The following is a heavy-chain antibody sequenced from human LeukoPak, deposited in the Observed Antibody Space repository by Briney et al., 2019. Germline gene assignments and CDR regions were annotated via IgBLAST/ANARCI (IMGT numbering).Heavy chain of an antibody. J-gene: IGHJ4*02. CDR3: TKDIMYYYDFKSGYSDI. CDR1: GFTFADYA. Sequence: PGGSLRLSCAASGFTFADYAMHWVRQAPGKGLEWVSFISGDAATTYYADSVKGRFIISRDNSRSALYLEMNNLRLDDVALYYCTKDIMYYYDFKSGYSDIWGQGTLVTVSS. D-gene: IGHD3-22*01. V-gene: IGHV3-43*02. CDR2: ISGDAATT.